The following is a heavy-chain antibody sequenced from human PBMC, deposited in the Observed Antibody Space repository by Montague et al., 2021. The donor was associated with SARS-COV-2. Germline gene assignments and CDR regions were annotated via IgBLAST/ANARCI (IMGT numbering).Heavy chain of an antibody. CDR3: ARRGCGEVFARFMYWYFDV. CDR2: ISDSGST. CDR1: GTSITSYY. J-gene: IGHJ2*01. D-gene: IGHD2-21*01. V-gene: IGHV4-59*01. Sequence: SKTLSLTCSVSGTSITSYYWNWIRQPPGKGLEWIGYISDSGSTNYSPSLKSRVTMSVDTSKNQFSLKLTSVTAADTAVYYCARRGCGEVFARFMYWYFDVWGRGSLVTVSS.